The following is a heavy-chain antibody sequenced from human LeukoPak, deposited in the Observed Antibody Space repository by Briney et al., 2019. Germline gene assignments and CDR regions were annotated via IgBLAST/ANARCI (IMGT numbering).Heavy chain of an antibody. V-gene: IGHV4-4*07. CDR2: IYTSGST. Sequence: PSETLSLTCTVSGGSISGYYWSWIRQPAGKGLEWIGCIYTSGSTNYNPSLKSRVTMSVDTSKNQFSLKLSSVTAADTAVYYCAREGFGEPMNNWFDPWGQGTLVTVSS. CDR1: GGSISGYY. D-gene: IGHD3-10*01. CDR3: AREGFGEPMNNWFDP. J-gene: IGHJ5*02.